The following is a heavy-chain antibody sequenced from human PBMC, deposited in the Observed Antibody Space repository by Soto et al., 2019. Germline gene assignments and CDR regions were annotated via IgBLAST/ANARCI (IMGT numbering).Heavy chain of an antibody. CDR1: GYNFTSYG. Sequence: ASVKVSCKASGYNFTSYGISWVRQAPGQGLEWMGSIFPLTDIPDYAQNFQARLTISADKSTSTAYMELSSLTSDDTAMYFCARGPLVVLNYFESWGQGTLVTVSS. J-gene: IGHJ4*02. CDR3: ARGPLVVLNYFES. V-gene: IGHV1-69*04. CDR2: IFPLTDIP.